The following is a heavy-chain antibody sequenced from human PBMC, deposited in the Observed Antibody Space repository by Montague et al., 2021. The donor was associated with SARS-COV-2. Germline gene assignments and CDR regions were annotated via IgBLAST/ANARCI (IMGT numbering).Heavy chain of an antibody. Sequence: PALVKPTQTLTLTCTFSGFSLSTDGVGVGWIRQPPGKALEWLALIYWDDDIRYRPGLQSRLTITKGTSENQVVLTMTNMDPVDTATYYCAHRYYSGSGSSASAVFEYGGQGTLATVSS. D-gene: IGHD3-10*01. J-gene: IGHJ4*02. CDR2: IYWDDDI. V-gene: IGHV2-5*02. CDR1: GFSLSTDGVG. CDR3: AHRYYSGSGSSASAVFEY.